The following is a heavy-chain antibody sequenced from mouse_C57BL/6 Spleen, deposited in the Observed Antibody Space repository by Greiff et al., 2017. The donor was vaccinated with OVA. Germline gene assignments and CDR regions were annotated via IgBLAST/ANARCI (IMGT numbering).Heavy chain of an antibody. CDR3: ARRWLEGYYFVS. Sequence: EVMLVESGGGLVKPGGSLKLSCAASGFTFSDYGMHWVRQAPEKGLEWVAYISSGSSTIYYADTVKGRFTISRDNAKNTLFLQMTSLRSEGTAMYYCARRWLEGYYFVSWGPGATLSVSS. J-gene: IGHJ2*01. CDR2: ISSGSSTI. D-gene: IGHD2-3*01. V-gene: IGHV5-17*01. CDR1: GFTFSDYG.